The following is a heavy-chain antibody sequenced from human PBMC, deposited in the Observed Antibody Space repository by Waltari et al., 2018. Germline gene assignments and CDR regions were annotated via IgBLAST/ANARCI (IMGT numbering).Heavy chain of an antibody. CDR1: GFTFFVHE. Sequence: EAQLVESGGGLVQSGGSLRLSCVASGFTFFVHEMNWVRQAPGRGVEWLSSIGSSDTTTSYADSVKGRFTISRDNAKNSVFLQMDSLRAADTAVYFCARGGLNNYYNSFDNWGEGTLVTVSS. V-gene: IGHV3-48*03. CDR2: IGSSDTTT. D-gene: IGHD3-10*01. J-gene: IGHJ4*02. CDR3: ARGGLNNYYNSFDN.